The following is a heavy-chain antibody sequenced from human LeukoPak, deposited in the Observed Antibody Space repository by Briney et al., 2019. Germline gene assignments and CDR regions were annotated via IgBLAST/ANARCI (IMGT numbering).Heavy chain of an antibody. J-gene: IGHJ5*02. D-gene: IGHD6-13*01. CDR1: GFTFSSYA. CDR2: ISYDGSNK. Sequence: GGSLRLSCAASGFTFSSYAMHWVRQAPGKGLEWVAVISYDGSNKYYADSVKGRFTISRDNSKNTLYLQMNSLRAEDTAVYYCAKDLPKQQLVWWFDPWGQGTLVTVSS. V-gene: IGHV3-30-3*01. CDR3: AKDLPKQQLVWWFDP.